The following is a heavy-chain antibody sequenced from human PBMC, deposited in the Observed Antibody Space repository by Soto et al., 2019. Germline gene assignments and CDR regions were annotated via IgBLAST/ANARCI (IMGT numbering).Heavy chain of an antibody. D-gene: IGHD6-19*01. J-gene: IGHJ4*02. CDR2: IKSNTDGGTT. CDR1: GFTFINAW. CDR3: TTDLDYSSGWYS. Sequence: EVQLVESGGGLVEPGGSLRLSCAASGFTFINAWMNWVRQAPGKGLEWVGRIKSNTDGGTTDYAAPVKGRFTISRDDSKSTLYLQVNRLKTEDTAVYYCTTDLDYSSGWYSWGQGTLVTVSS. V-gene: IGHV3-15*07.